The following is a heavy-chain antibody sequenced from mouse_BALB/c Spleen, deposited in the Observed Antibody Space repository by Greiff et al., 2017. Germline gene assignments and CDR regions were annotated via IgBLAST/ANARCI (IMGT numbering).Heavy chain of an antibody. CDR3: GGYLAWFAY. CDR1: GFNIKDYY. CDR2: IDPENGNT. V-gene: IGHV14-1*02. Sequence: EVQLQQSGAELVRPGALVKLSCKASGFNIKDYYMHWVKQRPEQGLEWIGWIDPENGNTIYDPKFQGKASITADTSSNTAYLQLSSLTSEDTAVYYCGGYLAWFAYWGQGTLVTVSA. D-gene: IGHD5-1*01. J-gene: IGHJ3*01.